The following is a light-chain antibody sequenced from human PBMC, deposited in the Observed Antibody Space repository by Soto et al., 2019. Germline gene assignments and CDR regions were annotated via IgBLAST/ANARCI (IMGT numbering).Light chain of an antibody. CDR1: NSNIGSDI. CDR2: TTN. CDR3: ATWDGGMSGPFV. V-gene: IGLV1-44*01. Sequence: QSVLTLPPSASGTPGQRATISCCGSNSNIGSDIVNCYQLLPGAAPEVLINTTNQRPSGVPERFSGSKSGTSASLAISGLQSEDEANSSCATWDGGMSGPFVFGTGTPVTVL. J-gene: IGLJ1*01.